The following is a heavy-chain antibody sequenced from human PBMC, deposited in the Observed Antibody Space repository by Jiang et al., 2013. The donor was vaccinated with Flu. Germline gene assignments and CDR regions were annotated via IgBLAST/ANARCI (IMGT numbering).Heavy chain of an antibody. D-gene: IGHD5-24*01. CDR3: ARMSGRDGYNLVLSNDAFDI. J-gene: IGHJ3*02. V-gene: IGHV2-70*11. CDR1: GFSLSTSGMC. CDR2: IDWDDDK. Sequence: KPTQTLTLTCTFSGFSLSTSGMCVSWIRQPPGKALEWLARIDWDDDKYYSTSLKTRLTISKDTSKNQVVLTMTNMDPVDTATYYCARMSGRDGYNLVLSNDAFDIWGQGTMVTVSS.